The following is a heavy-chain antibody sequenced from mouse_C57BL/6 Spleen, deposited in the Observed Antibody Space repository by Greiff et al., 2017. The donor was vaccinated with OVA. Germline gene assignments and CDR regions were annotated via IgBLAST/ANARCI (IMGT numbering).Heavy chain of an antibody. CDR1: GYAFSSSW. J-gene: IGHJ2*01. Sequence: VQLQQSGPELVKPGASVKISCKASGYAFSSSWMNWVKQRPGKGLEWIGRIYPGDGDTNYNGKFKGKATLTADKSSSTAYMQLSSLTSEDSAVYFCARWGAQATLDYWGQGTTLTVSS. V-gene: IGHV1-82*01. CDR3: ARWGAQATLDY. CDR2: IYPGDGDT. D-gene: IGHD3-2*02.